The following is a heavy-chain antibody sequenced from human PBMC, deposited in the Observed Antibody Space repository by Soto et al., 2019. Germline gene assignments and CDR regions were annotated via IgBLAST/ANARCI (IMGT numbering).Heavy chain of an antibody. V-gene: IGHV1-18*01. CDR1: GYTFTSYF. D-gene: IGHD1-7*01. CDR3: ARDFRIQELELHQYDGFDI. Sequence: ASLKVSCNASGYTFTSYFISWVLQAPGQGLEWMGWISAYNGNTNYAQKLQGRVTMTTDTSTSTAYMELRSLRSDDTAVYYCARDFRIQELELHQYDGFDIWGQGKMVTVSS. J-gene: IGHJ3*02. CDR2: ISAYNGNT.